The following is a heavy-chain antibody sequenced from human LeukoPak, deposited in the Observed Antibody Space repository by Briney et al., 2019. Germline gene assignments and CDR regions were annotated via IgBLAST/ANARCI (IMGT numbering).Heavy chain of an antibody. J-gene: IGHJ4*02. CDR1: GFILSTYA. CDR2: ISGSGKNT. Sequence: GGSLRLSCAASGFILSTYAMNWVRQAPGKGLECVSTISGSGKNTYYTDSVKGRFTISRDSSKNTLYLQINSLRAEDTAVYYCVKGREAYSGSYTPFASWGQGTWVTVSS. CDR3: VKGREAYSGSYTPFAS. V-gene: IGHV3-23*01. D-gene: IGHD1-26*01.